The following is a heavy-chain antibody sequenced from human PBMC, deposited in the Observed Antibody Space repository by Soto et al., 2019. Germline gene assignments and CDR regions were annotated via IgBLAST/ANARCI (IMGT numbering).Heavy chain of an antibody. CDR1: GFTFSSYG. D-gene: IGHD3-22*01. V-gene: IGHV3-33*01. J-gene: IGHJ4*02. Sequence: GSLRLSCAASGFTFSSYGMHWVRQAPGKGLEWVAVIWYDGSNKYYADSVKGRFTISRDNSKNTLYLQMNSLRAEDTAVYYCAREWSDSSGSLGYWGQGTLVTVSS. CDR2: IWYDGSNK. CDR3: AREWSDSSGSLGY.